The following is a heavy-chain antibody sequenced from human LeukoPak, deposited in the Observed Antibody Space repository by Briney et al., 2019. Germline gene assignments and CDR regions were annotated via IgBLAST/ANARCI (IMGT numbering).Heavy chain of an antibody. D-gene: IGHD1-26*01. Sequence: PSETLSLTCAVYGESFSGYDWSWIRQPPGKGLEWIGEINHSGSTNYNPSLKSRVTISVDTSKNQFSLKLRSVTAADTAVYYCARRPRNSGSDAGPSVLYYWGQGTLVTVSS. CDR3: ARRPRNSGSDAGPSVLYY. CDR1: GESFSGYD. CDR2: INHSGST. V-gene: IGHV4-34*01. J-gene: IGHJ4*02.